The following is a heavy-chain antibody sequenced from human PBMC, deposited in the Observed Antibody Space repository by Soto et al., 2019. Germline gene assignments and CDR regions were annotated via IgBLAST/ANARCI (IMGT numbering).Heavy chain of an antibody. CDR3: ARGGHVVVVTAAFDT. Sequence: QVQLVQSGAEVKKPGASVKLSCKASGYTFTNYYMHWVRQAPGQGLEWMGIINSGGGSATYAQKFLGRVTLTRDTSTSTVYMALSSLGSADSAVYYCARGGHVVVVTAAFDTWGHGTLVTVSS. CDR1: GYTFTNYY. V-gene: IGHV1-46*03. J-gene: IGHJ4*01. D-gene: IGHD2-21*02. CDR2: INSGGGSA.